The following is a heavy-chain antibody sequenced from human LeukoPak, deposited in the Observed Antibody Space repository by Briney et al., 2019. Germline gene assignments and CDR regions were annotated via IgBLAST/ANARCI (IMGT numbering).Heavy chain of an antibody. V-gene: IGHV4-39*07. CDR1: GGSISSSNHY. CDR2: IYYSGST. Sequence: SETLSLTCSVSGGSISSSNHYWGWIRQPPGKGLEWIGSIYYSGSTYNNPSLRSRVTISIDTSKNQSSPNLSSVTAADTAVYFCANGQSGYRYGYKYYYYIDVWGKGTTVIVSS. D-gene: IGHD5-18*01. CDR3: ANGQSGYRYGYKYYYYIDV. J-gene: IGHJ6*03.